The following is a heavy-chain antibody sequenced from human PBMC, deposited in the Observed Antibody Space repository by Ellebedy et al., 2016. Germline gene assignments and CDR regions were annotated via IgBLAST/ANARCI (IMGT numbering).Heavy chain of an antibody. CDR3: VRYRGDGDYRH. V-gene: IGHV7-4-1*02. CDR2: INTNTGNP. D-gene: IGHD4-17*01. CDR1: GYNFTKYN. J-gene: IGHJ4*02. Sequence: ASVKVSCKASGYNFTKYNMNWVRQAPGQGLEWMGWINTNTGNPTYAQGFTGRFVFSLDTSVSTAYLQISSLEAEDTAVYYCVRYRGDGDYRHWGQGTLVTVSS.